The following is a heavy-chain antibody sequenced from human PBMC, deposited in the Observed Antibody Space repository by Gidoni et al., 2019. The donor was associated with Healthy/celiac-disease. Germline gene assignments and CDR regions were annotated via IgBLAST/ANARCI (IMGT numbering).Heavy chain of an antibody. Sequence: QVQLQESGPGLVKPSETLSLTCTVSGGSISSYYWSWIRQPPGKGLEWIGYIYYSGSTNYNPSLKSRVTISVDTSKNQFSLKLSSVTAADTAVYYCARGYRTPDTAMVTSYWGQGTLVTVSS. CDR1: GGSISSYY. D-gene: IGHD5-18*01. V-gene: IGHV4-59*01. CDR3: ARGYRTPDTAMVTSY. CDR2: IYYSGST. J-gene: IGHJ4*02.